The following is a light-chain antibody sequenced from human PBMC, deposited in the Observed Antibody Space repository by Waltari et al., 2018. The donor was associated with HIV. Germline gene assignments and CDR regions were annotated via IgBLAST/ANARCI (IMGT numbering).Light chain of an antibody. CDR3: AAWDDRLLWV. CDR1: RSNIGTTL. J-gene: IGLJ3*02. Sequence: QSVLPQPPSASGTAGQRVTISCSGSRSNIGTTLFSWFQQLPGTAPKLLIYRNDQRPSGGPDRFSGSKSGTSASLAISGLRSEDEADYYCAAWDDRLLWVFGGGTILTVL. CDR2: RND. V-gene: IGLV1-47*01.